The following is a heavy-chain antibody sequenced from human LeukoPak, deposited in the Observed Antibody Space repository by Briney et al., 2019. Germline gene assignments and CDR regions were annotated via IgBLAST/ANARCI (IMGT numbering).Heavy chain of an antibody. CDR1: GYTFTGYY. V-gene: IGHV1-2*02. D-gene: IGHD3-22*01. CDR3: ARVYYDSSGYPSRGDAFDI. CDR2: INPNSGGT. Sequence: ASVKVSCKAPGYTFTGYYMHWVRQAPGQGLEWMGWINPNSGGTNYAQKFQGRVTMTRDTSISTAYMELSRLRSDDTAVYYCARVYYDSSGYPSRGDAFDIWGQGTMVTVSS. J-gene: IGHJ3*02.